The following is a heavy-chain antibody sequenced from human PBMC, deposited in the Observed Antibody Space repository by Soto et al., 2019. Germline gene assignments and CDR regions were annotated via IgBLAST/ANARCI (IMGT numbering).Heavy chain of an antibody. Sequence: GGSLRLSCAASGFTFSSDWMTWVRQAPGKGLEWVANIKEDGSEKYYVDSVKGRFTISRDNAEKSLYLQMNSLRAEDSAVYYCARGIQQQDSWGQGTTVTVSS. CDR2: IKEDGSEK. V-gene: IGHV3-7*03. D-gene: IGHD6-13*01. CDR3: ARGIQQQDS. J-gene: IGHJ6*02. CDR1: GFTFSSDW.